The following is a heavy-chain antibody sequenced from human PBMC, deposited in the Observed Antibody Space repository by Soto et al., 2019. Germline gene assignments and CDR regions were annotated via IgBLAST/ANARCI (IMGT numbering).Heavy chain of an antibody. V-gene: IGHV4-30-2*01. CDR1: GGSISSGGYS. J-gene: IGHJ5*02. CDR3: ARDQLEGNWFDP. Sequence: QLQLQESGSGLVRPSQTLSLTCAVSGGSISSGGYSWNWIRQPPGKGLEWIGYLYHSGSTLYNPSLKSRVPISVDKSKNQFSLKLSSVTAADTAVYYCARDQLEGNWFDPWGQGTLVTVSS. D-gene: IGHD1-1*01. CDR2: LYHSGST.